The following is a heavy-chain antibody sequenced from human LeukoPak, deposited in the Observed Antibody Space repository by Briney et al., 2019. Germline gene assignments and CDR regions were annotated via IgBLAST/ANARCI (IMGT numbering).Heavy chain of an antibody. CDR2: IYYSGST. CDR3: ARHGGWEIQLWLAPNYYYYGMDV. Sequence: PSQTLSLTCTVSGGSISSSSYYWGWIRQPPGKGLEWIGSIYYSGSTYYNPSLKSRVTISVDTSKNQFSLKLSSVTAADTAVYYCARHGGWEIQLWLAPNYYYYGMDVWGQGTTVTVSS. J-gene: IGHJ6*02. V-gene: IGHV4-39*01. CDR1: GGSISSSSYY. D-gene: IGHD5-18*01.